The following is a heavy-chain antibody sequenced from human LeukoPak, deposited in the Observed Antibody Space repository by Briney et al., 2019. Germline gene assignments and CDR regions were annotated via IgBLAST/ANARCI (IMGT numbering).Heavy chain of an antibody. J-gene: IGHJ4*02. V-gene: IGHV3-48*01. D-gene: IGHD3-22*01. Sequence: PGGSLRLSCAASGFTFSSYSMNWVRQAPGKGLEWVSYISSSSSTIYYADSMKGRFTISRDNAKNSLYLQMNSLRAEDTAVYYCARDAGRSGYYEVDYWGQGTLVTVSS. CDR3: ARDAGRSGYYEVDY. CDR1: GFTFSSYS. CDR2: ISSSSSTI.